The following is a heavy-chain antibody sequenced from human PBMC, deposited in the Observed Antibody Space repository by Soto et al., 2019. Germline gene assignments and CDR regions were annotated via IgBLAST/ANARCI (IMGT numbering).Heavy chain of an antibody. V-gene: IGHV3-7*05. Sequence: EVQMVESGGNLVQPGGSLRVSCAASEVRFSFYWMSWVRQAPGKGLEWVADINEDGSETYYADAVKGRFTISRDDATNSLYLQRNSLRAGDTAVYFCAKSPMVRTFHYGMDVWGQGTTVTVSS. J-gene: IGHJ6*02. D-gene: IGHD3-16*01. CDR1: EVRFSFYW. CDR2: INEDGSET. CDR3: AKSPMVRTFHYGMDV.